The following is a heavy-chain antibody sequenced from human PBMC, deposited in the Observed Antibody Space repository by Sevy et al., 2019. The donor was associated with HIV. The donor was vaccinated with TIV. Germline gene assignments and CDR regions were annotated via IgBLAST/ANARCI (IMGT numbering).Heavy chain of an antibody. CDR2: IRNKADSYTT. CDR1: GFTFSDHY. Sequence: AGSLRLSCAASGFTFSDHYMEWVRQAPGKGLEWVGRIRNKADSYTTEYAASVKGRFTISRDDSKNSLYLLMNSLKTGDTAVYYCATHAGIAAADRVFDHWGQGTLVTVSS. CDR3: ATHAGIAAADRVFDH. J-gene: IGHJ4*02. D-gene: IGHD6-13*01. V-gene: IGHV3-72*01.